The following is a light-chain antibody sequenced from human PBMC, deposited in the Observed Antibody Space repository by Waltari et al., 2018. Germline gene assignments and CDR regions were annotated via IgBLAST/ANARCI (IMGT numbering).Light chain of an antibody. J-gene: IGKJ2*01. CDR3: QQYSSFST. Sequence: DIQMTQPPSTLSASVGDRVTISCRASQSVGTWLAWYQQKPGKAPKLLIYMASSLESGVPSRFSGSGSGREFTLTISSLQPDDFATYSCQQYSSFSTFGQGTKVDI. CDR2: MAS. V-gene: IGKV1-5*03. CDR1: QSVGTW.